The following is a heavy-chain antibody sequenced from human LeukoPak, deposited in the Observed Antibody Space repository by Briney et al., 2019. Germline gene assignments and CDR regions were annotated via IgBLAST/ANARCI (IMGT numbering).Heavy chain of an antibody. D-gene: IGHD2-8*01. V-gene: IGHV4-30-2*01. Sequence: TLSLTCAVSGGSISSGGYSWSWIRQPPGKGLEWIGYIYHSGSTYYNPSLKSRVTISVDRSKNQFSLKLSSVTAADTAVYYCARGEGYCTNGVCYTGGLVVDYWGQGILVTVSS. J-gene: IGHJ4*02. CDR3: ARGEGYCTNGVCYTGGLVVDY. CDR2: IYHSGST. CDR1: GGSISSGGYS.